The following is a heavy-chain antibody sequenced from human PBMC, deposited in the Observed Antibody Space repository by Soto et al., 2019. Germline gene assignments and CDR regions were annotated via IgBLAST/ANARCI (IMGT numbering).Heavy chain of an antibody. V-gene: IGHV4-30-4*01. Sequence: QAQLQESGPGLVRPSQTLSLTCTVSGATIISLDYYWTWIRQPPGKGLEWIGNIYHTGATYYNPYLECRLITSVDTPDNQFSLKLSSVGAAGTALFYWARGDVVSLVRGVRGGNWFDPWGQGALVTVSS. CDR3: ARGDVVSLVRGVRGGNWFDP. CDR2: IYHTGAT. CDR1: GATIISLDYY. D-gene: IGHD3-10*01. J-gene: IGHJ5*02.